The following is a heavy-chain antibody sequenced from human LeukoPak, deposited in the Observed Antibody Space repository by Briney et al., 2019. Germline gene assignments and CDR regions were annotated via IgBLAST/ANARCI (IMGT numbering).Heavy chain of an antibody. CDR1: GGSISSGDYY. V-gene: IGHV4-30-4*08. Sequence: SQTLSLTCTVSGGSISSGDYYWSWIRQPPGKGLEWIGEINHSGSTNYNPSLKSRVTISVDTSKNQFSLKLSSVTAADTAVYYCARDTRVVPAAKYYYYYGMDVWGQGTTVTVSS. CDR2: INHSGST. CDR3: ARDTRVVPAAKYYYYYGMDV. D-gene: IGHD2-2*01. J-gene: IGHJ6*02.